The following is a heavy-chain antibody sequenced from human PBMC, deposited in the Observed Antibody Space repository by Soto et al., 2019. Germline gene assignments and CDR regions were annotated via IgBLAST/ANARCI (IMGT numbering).Heavy chain of an antibody. Sequence: EVHLLESGGGLVQPGGSLRLSCAASRFTFSSYAMSWVRQAPGKGLEWVSAISGSGGSTYYADSVKGRFTISRDNSKNTLYLQMNSMRAEDTAVYYCAGRRLPMTTTGADYWGQGTLVTVSS. J-gene: IGHJ4*02. CDR3: AGRRLPMTTTGADY. CDR2: ISGSGGST. CDR1: RFTFSSYA. D-gene: IGHD4-17*01. V-gene: IGHV3-23*01.